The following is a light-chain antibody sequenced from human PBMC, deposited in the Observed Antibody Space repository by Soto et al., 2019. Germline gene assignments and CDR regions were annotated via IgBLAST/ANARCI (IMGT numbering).Light chain of an antibody. CDR3: RSYTSSSPLV. CDR1: SSDVGGYNY. CDR2: EVS. Sequence: QSALTQPASVSGSPGQSSTISCTGTSSDVGGYNYVSWYQQHPGKAPKLMIYEVSNRPSGVSNRFSGSKSGNTASLTISGLQAEDEADYYCRSYTSSSPLVFGTGTKLTV. V-gene: IGLV2-14*01. J-gene: IGLJ1*01.